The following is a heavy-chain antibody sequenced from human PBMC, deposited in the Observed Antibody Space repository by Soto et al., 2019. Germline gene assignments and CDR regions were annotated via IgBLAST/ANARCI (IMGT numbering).Heavy chain of an antibody. D-gene: IGHD2-15*01. J-gene: IGHJ5*02. Sequence: GGSLRLSCAGSGFTFGDSYMSWIRQAAGKGLEWLSYISPGSRYPAYADSVKGRFTISRDNAKRSLYLQMMSLTAEDTAIYYCVRGGGGGLFDPWGQGTMVTVSS. CDR1: GFTFGDSY. CDR3: VRGGGGGLFDP. V-gene: IGHV3-11*06. CDR2: ISPGSRYP.